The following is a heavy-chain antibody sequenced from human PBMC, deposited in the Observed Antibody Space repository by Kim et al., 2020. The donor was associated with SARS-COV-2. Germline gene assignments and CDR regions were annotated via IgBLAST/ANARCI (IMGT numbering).Heavy chain of an antibody. Sequence: SETLSLTCTVSGGSVNSAYYYWSWLRQPPGKELEWIGYIFYSGITNYNPSLKSRLTRSIDTSKNQFSLSLISVTAADTALYYCARADRGSNYFDYWGQGTLLTVSS. CDR1: GGSVNSAYYY. V-gene: IGHV4-61*01. CDR2: IFYSGIT. J-gene: IGHJ4*02. CDR3: ARADRGSNYFDY.